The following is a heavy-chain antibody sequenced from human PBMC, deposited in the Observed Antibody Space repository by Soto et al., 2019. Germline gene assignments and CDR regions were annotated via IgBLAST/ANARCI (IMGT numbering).Heavy chain of an antibody. CDR2: IIPIFGTA. V-gene: IGHV1-69*01. Sequence: QVQLVQSGAEVKKPGSSVKVSCKASGGTFSSYAISWVRQTPGQGLEWMGGIIPIFGTANYAQKFQGRVTITADESTSTAYMELSSLRSEDTAVYYCARDTHPIYDSSGPWAFDIWGQGTMVTVSS. J-gene: IGHJ3*02. CDR1: GGTFSSYA. D-gene: IGHD3-22*01. CDR3: ARDTHPIYDSSGPWAFDI.